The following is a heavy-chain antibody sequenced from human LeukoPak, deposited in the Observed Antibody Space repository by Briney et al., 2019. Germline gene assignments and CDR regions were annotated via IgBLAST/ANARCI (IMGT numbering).Heavy chain of an antibody. CDR3: ARGPQFSGPGWFDP. CDR1: GFTFSSYA. V-gene: IGHV3-21*01. Sequence: NPGGSLRLSCAASGFTFSSYAMSWVRQAPGKGLECVSSITFSSSHIYYADSVKGRFTISRDNTKDSLYLQMNSLRAEDTAIYYCARGPQFSGPGWFDPWGQGTLVTVSS. J-gene: IGHJ5*02. D-gene: IGHD3-10*01. CDR2: ITFSSSHI.